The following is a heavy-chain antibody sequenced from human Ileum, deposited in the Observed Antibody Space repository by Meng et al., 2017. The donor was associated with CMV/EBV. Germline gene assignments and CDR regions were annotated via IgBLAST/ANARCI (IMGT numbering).Heavy chain of an antibody. CDR2: INCSGST. J-gene: IGHJ4*02. CDR1: GGSVRSSTFY. Sequence: VSGGSVRSSTFYWIWVRQPPGKGLGWVGSINCSGSTNYDASLKSRITISVDTSKNQFSLKLSSVTAADTAMYYCGRHDDFWTGYNDYWGQGTLVTVSS. CDR3: GRHDDFWTGYNDY. D-gene: IGHD3/OR15-3a*01. V-gene: IGHV4-61*01.